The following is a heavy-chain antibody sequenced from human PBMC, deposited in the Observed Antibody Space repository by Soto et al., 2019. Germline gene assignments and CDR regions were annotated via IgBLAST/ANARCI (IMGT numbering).Heavy chain of an antibody. CDR3: ASSAGQGYCSRTRCQAGTFDY. J-gene: IGHJ4*02. V-gene: IGHV1-46*03. Sequence: QVQLVQSGAEVKKPGASVKVSCKASGYTFTSYYMHWVRQAPGQGLEWMGIINPSGGSTSYAQKFQGRVTMNRDTSTSTVYMGLSSLRSEDTAVYYCASSAGQGYCSRTRCQAGTFDYWGQGTLVTVSS. D-gene: IGHD2-2*01. CDR1: GYTFTSYY. CDR2: INPSGGST.